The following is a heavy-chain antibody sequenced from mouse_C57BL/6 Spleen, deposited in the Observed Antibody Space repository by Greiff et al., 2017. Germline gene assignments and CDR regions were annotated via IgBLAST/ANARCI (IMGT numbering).Heavy chain of an antibody. Sequence: QVQLQQSGPELVKPGASVKISCKASGYAFSSSWMNWVKQRPGKGLEWIGRIYPGDGDTNYNGKFKGKATLTADKSSSTAYMQLSSLTSEDSAVXFCARERLAEGWLLPYYFDYWGQGTTLTVSS. D-gene: IGHD2-3*01. CDR2: IYPGDGDT. V-gene: IGHV1-82*01. CDR3: ARERLAEGWLLPYYFDY. J-gene: IGHJ2*01. CDR1: GYAFSSSW.